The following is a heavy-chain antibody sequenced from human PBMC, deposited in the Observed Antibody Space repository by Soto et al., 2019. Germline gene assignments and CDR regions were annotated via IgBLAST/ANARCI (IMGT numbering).Heavy chain of an antibody. D-gene: IGHD2-2*01. CDR1: GFTVSSNY. CDR3: AREAGYCSTTSCYRRAFDT. CDR2: IYSGGST. J-gene: IGHJ3*02. Sequence: GGSLRLSCAASGFTVSSNYMSWVRQAPGKGLEWVSVIYSGGSTYYADSVKGRFTISRDNSKNTLYLQMNGLGVDDTSVYFCAREAGYCSTTSCYRRAFDTWGQGTMVIVSS. V-gene: IGHV3-53*01.